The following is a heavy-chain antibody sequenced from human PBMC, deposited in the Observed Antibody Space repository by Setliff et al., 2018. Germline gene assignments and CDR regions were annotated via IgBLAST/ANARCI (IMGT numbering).Heavy chain of an antibody. V-gene: IGHV3-48*03. J-gene: IGHJ4*02. Sequence: GGSLRLSCAASGLTFSIYAMSWVRQAPGKGLEWVSVISSSGSTIFYADSVKGRFTISRDNAKKSLYLQMNSLRAEDTAVYYCACPDILTGLSDYWGQGTLVTVSS. CDR1: GLTFSIYA. CDR3: ACPDILTGLSDY. D-gene: IGHD3-9*01. CDR2: ISSSGSTI.